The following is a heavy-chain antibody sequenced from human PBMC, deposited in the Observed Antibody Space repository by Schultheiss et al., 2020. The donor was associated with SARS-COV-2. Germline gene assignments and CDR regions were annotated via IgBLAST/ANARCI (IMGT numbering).Heavy chain of an antibody. J-gene: IGHJ1*01. CDR2: INHSGST. CDR1: GGSISGYY. CDR3: ARLGYCSSTSCLGRYFQH. V-gene: IGHV4-34*01. Sequence: SQTLSLTCTVSGGSISGYYWSWIRQPPGKGLEWIGEINHSGSTNYNPSLKSRVTISVDTSKNQFSLKLSSVTAADTAVYYCARLGYCSSTSCLGRYFQHWGQGTLVTVSS. D-gene: IGHD2-2*01.